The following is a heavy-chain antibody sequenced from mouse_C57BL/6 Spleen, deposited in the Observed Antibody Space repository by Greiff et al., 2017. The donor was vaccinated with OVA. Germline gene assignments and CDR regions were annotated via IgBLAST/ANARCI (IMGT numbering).Heavy chain of an antibody. V-gene: IGHV1-26*01. CDR3: ARSVDSNLGVWFAY. CDR1: GYTFTDYY. CDR2: INPNNGGT. D-gene: IGHD2-5*01. Sequence: EVQLQQSGPELVKPGASVKISCKASGYTFTDYYMNWVKQSHGKSLEWIGDINPNNGGTSYNQKFKGKATLTVDKSSSTAYMELRSLTSEDSAVYYCARSVDSNLGVWFAYWGQGTLVTVSA. J-gene: IGHJ3*01.